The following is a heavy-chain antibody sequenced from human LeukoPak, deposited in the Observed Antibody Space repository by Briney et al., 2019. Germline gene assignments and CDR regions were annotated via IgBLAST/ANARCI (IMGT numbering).Heavy chain of an antibody. Sequence: GRSLRLTCAASGFIFRSYPMHWVRQAPGKGLEWVAVVSYDGSGENYADSVNGRFTISRDNSKNTLYLQMNSLRAEDTAVFYCARDGVGTAFDLWGQGTLVTVSS. D-gene: IGHD2-21*02. J-gene: IGHJ4*02. CDR2: VSYDGSGE. V-gene: IGHV3-30*01. CDR3: ARDGVGTAFDL. CDR1: GFIFRSYP.